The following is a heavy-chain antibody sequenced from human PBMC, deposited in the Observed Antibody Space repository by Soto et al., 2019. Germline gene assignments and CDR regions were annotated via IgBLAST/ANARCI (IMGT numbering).Heavy chain of an antibody. CDR3: AHYRSGRAFDI. D-gene: IGHD3-3*01. V-gene: IGHV4-30-4*01. CDR1: GGAISRGACF. Sequence: ASETLSHNRTCSGGAISRGACFRCWTRQPPGKGLEWIGYIHYSGSTYYNPSLKSRVTISVDTSKNQFSLKLSSVTAADTAVYYCAHYRSGRAFDIWGQGTMVPVSS. CDR2: IHYSGST. J-gene: IGHJ3*02.